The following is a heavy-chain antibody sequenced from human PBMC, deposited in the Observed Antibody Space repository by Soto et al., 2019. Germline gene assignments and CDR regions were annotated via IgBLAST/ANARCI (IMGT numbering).Heavy chain of an antibody. CDR1: GGSIRSYY. CDR2: IYYSGST. D-gene: IGHD3-9*01. V-gene: IGHV4-59*01. J-gene: IGHJ4*02. CDR3: ASLPRTTYYDILTGYYGYFDY. Sequence: SETLSLTCTVSGGSIRSYYWSWIRQPPGKGLEWIGYIYYSGSTNYNPSLKSRVTISVDTSKNQFSLKLSSVTAADTAVYYCASLPRTTYYDILTGYYGYFDYWGQGTLVTVSS.